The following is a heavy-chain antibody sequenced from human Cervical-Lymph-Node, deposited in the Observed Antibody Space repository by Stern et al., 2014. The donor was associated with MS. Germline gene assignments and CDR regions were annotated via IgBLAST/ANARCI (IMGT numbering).Heavy chain of an antibody. CDR1: GYTFSNYA. Sequence: VQLVESGPEVKKPGASVNVSCKASGYTFSNYAIHWVRQAPGQKLEWMGWINAGTGRTKYSQNFQGRVTITRDTSANTVYMEMRSLRSEDTSVYYCARGLGVDIVTDFFHWGQGTLVTVSA. CDR2: INAGTGRT. V-gene: IGHV1-3*01. J-gene: IGHJ4*02. D-gene: IGHD5-12*01. CDR3: ARGLGVDIVTDFFH.